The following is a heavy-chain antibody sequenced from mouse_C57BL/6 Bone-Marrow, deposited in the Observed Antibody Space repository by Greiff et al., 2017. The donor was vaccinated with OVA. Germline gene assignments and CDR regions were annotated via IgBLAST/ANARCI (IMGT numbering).Heavy chain of an antibody. Sequence: VQLQQSGPELVKPGASVKLSCKASGYTFTRYDINWVKQRPGQGLEWIGWIYPGDGSMKYNEKFKGKATLTSGTSSSTAYMERHSLTSEDSAVDYCARDGNYLYAMDYWGQGTSVTVSS. CDR1: GYTFTRYD. J-gene: IGHJ4*01. D-gene: IGHD2-1*01. V-gene: IGHV1-85*01. CDR2: IYPGDGSM. CDR3: ARDGNYLYAMDY.